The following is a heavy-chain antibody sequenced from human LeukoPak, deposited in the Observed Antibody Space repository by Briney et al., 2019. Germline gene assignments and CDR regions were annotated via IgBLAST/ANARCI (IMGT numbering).Heavy chain of an antibody. CDR2: IYSGGST. J-gene: IGHJ4*02. V-gene: IGHV3-53*04. Sequence: GGSLRLSCAASGFTVSSNYMSWVRQAPGKGLEGVSVIYSGGSTYYADSVKGRFTISRHNSKNTLYLQMNSLRAEDTAVYYCAREGDREYYYDSSGYKDWGQGTLVTVSS. CDR1: GFTVSSNY. D-gene: IGHD3-22*01. CDR3: AREGDREYYYDSSGYKD.